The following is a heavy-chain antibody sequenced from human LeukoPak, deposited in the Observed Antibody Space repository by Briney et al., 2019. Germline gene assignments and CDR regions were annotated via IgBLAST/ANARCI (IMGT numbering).Heavy chain of an antibody. V-gene: IGHV3-23*01. J-gene: IGHJ4*02. D-gene: IGHD3-3*01. CDR2: ISGSGGST. CDR1: GITFSSYA. CDR3: AKGDFDFWSGYYYPAFDY. Sequence: GGSRRLSCAASGITFSSYAMSWVRQAPGKGLEWVSAISGSGGSTYYADSVKGRFTISRDNSKSTLYLQMSSLRAEDTAVYYCAKGDFDFWSGYYYPAFDYWGQGTLVTVSS.